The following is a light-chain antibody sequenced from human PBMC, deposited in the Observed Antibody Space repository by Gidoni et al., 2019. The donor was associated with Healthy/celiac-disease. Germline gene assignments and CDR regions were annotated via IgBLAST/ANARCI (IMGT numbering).Light chain of an antibody. CDR1: QSVLYSSNNKNY. Sequence: DIVMTQSPDSLAVSLGERPTINCKSSQSVLYSSNNKNYLAWYQQKPGQPPKLLIYWASTRESGVPDRFSGSGSGTDFTLTISSLQAEDVAVYYCQQYYSTPLTFGGXTKVEIK. J-gene: IGKJ4*01. CDR3: QQYYSTPLT. V-gene: IGKV4-1*01. CDR2: WAS.